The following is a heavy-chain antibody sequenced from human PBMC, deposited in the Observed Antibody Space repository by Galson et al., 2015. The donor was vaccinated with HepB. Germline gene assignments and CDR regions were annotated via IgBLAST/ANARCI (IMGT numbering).Heavy chain of an antibody. V-gene: IGHV4-4*02. Sequence: SETLSLTCAVSGGSISSSNWWSWVRQPPGKGLEWIGEIYHSGSTNYNPSLKSRVTISVDKSKNQFSLKLSSVTAADTAVYYCARDNSGSYYRGAFDYWGQGTLVTVSS. D-gene: IGHD1-26*01. CDR2: IYHSGST. J-gene: IGHJ4*02. CDR3: ARDNSGSYYRGAFDY. CDR1: GGSISSSNW.